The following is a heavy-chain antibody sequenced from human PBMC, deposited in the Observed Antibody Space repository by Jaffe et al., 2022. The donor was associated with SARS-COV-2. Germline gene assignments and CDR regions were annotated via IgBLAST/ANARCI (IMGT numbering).Heavy chain of an antibody. CDR1: GYSISSGYY. V-gene: IGHV4-38-2*01. Sequence: VQLQESGPGLVKPSETLSLTCAVSGYSISSGYYWGWIRQPPGKGLEWIGSIYQTGSAYYNPPLKSRVTISVDTSKNQFSLRLSSVTAADTAVYYCARLFVGDPFDIWGQGAMVTVSS. CDR3: ARLFVGDPFDI. D-gene: IGHD2-21*02. J-gene: IGHJ3*02. CDR2: IYQTGSA.